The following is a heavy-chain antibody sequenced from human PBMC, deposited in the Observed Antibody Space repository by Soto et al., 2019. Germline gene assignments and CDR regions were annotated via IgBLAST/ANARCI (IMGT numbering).Heavy chain of an antibody. CDR2: TYYGGNT. J-gene: IGHJ4*02. D-gene: IGHD7-27*01. V-gene: IGHV4-39*01. CDR3: ARHGPWAPLDD. Sequence: QLQLQESGPGLVKPSETLSLTCTVSGGSISRSSYYWAWIRQPPGKGLEWIGSTYYGGNTFYSPSLKRRVSISVDTSKNQFSLKVSSVTAADTAVYYCARHGPWAPLDDWGQGTLVTVSS. CDR1: GGSISRSSYY.